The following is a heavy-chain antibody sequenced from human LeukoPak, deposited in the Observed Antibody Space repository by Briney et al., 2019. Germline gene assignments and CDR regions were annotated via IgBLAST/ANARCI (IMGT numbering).Heavy chain of an antibody. CDR3: ARGVPATIRGGSNYFDL. Sequence: SVKVSCKDSGDTFNSYEITWVRQAPGQGLEWVGGIIPIFDSAKYAQKFQDRVTITADESSNTAYMELSSLTSKDTAIYYCARGVPATIRGGSNYFDLWGQGTLVTVSS. D-gene: IGHD2-2*02. V-gene: IGHV1-69*13. J-gene: IGHJ4*02. CDR2: IIPIFDSA. CDR1: GDTFNSYE.